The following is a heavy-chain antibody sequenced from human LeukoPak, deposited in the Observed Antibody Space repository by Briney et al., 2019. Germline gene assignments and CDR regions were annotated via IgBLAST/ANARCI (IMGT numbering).Heavy chain of an antibody. V-gene: IGHV4-4*09. CDR2: IYTSGST. Sequence: SETLSLTCTVSGGSISSYYWSWLRQPPGKGLEWIGYIYTSGSTNYNPSLKSRVTISVDTSKNQFSLKLSSVTAADTAVYYCARRSHYYYYMDVWGKGTTVTVSS. CDR1: GGSISSYY. CDR3: ARRSHYYYYMDV. J-gene: IGHJ6*03.